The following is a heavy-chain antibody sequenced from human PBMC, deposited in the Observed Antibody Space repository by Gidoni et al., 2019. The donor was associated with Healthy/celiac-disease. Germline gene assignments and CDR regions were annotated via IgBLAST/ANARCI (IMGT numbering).Heavy chain of an antibody. Sequence: EVQLVESGGGFVLPGGSLSLSCSASGFTFSSYDMHWVRQATGKSLGWVSAIGTAGDTYEPGSGKGRFTISRENAKNSWYLQMNSRRAGDTAVYYCARRAVTTFHAFDIWGQGTMVTVSS. V-gene: IGHV3-13*01. CDR3: ARRAVTTFHAFDI. CDR2: IGTAGDT. D-gene: IGHD4-4*01. CDR1: GFTFSSYD. J-gene: IGHJ3*02.